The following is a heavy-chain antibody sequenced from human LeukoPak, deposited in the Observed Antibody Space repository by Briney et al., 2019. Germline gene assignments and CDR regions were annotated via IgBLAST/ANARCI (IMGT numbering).Heavy chain of an antibody. CDR3: ARAGRIVVVVAATPYNWLDP. CDR2: INHSGST. V-gene: IGHV4-34*01. Sequence: SETLSLTCAVYGGSFSGYYWSWIRQPPGKGLEWIGEINHSGSTNYNPSLKSRVTVSVDTSKNQFSLKLSSVAAADTAVYYCARAGRIVVVVAATPYNWLDPWGQGTLVTVSS. D-gene: IGHD2-15*01. CDR1: GGSFSGYY. J-gene: IGHJ5*02.